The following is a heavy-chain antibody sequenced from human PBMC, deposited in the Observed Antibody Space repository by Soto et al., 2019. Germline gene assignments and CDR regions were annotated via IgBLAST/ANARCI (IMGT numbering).Heavy chain of an antibody. Sequence: SETLSLTCAVYGGSFSGYYWSWIRQPPGKGLEWIGEINHSGSTNYNPSLKSRVTISVDTSKNQFSLKLSSVTAADTAVYYCARRGIKKKNFDYWGQGTLVTVSS. V-gene: IGHV4-34*01. D-gene: IGHD3-16*01. J-gene: IGHJ4*02. CDR3: ARRGIKKKNFDY. CDR2: INHSGST. CDR1: GGSFSGYY.